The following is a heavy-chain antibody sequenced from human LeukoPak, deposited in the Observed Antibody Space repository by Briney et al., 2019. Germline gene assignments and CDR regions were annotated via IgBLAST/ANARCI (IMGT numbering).Heavy chain of an antibody. V-gene: IGHV4-39*07. D-gene: IGHD7-27*01. Sequence: PSETLSLTCTVSGGSISSSSYYWGWIRQPPGKGLEWIGSIYYSGSTYYNPSLKSRVTISVDTSKNQFSLKLSSVTAADTAVYYCARDLPGEGWFDPWGQGTLVTVSS. J-gene: IGHJ5*02. CDR3: ARDLPGEGWFDP. CDR2: IYYSGST. CDR1: GGSISSSSYY.